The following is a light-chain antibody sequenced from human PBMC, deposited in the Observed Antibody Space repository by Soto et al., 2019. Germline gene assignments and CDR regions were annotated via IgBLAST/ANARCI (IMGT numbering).Light chain of an antibody. Sequence: QSVLTQPPSVSGAPGQRVTISCTGSSSNIGAGFDVHWYHQIAGTAPKLLIYANTVRPSGVPDRFSGSKSGTSASLTITGLQAEDEADYYCQSYDSTLSGYVFGTGTKVTVL. CDR1: SSNIGAGFD. V-gene: IGLV1-40*01. CDR2: ANT. J-gene: IGLJ1*01. CDR3: QSYDSTLSGYV.